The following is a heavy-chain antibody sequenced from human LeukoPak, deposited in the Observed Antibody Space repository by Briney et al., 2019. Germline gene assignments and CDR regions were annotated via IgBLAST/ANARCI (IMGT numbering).Heavy chain of an antibody. D-gene: IGHD3-22*01. Sequence: GESLQISCKGSGYSFTSYWIGWVRQMPGKGLEWMGIIYPGDSDTRYSPSFQGQVTISADKSISTAYLQWSSLKASDTAMYYCARHSSSGYSSTAEFDYWGQGTLVTVSS. CDR1: GYSFTSYW. CDR2: IYPGDSDT. CDR3: ARHSSSGYSSTAEFDY. V-gene: IGHV5-51*01. J-gene: IGHJ4*02.